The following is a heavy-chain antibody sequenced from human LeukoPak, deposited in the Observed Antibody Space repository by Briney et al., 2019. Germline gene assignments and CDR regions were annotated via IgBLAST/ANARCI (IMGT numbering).Heavy chain of an antibody. CDR1: GFTFSNYW. CDR2: INSDGINT. V-gene: IGHV3-74*01. D-gene: IGHD3-16*01. Sequence: GGSLRLSCAASGFTFSNYWMHWVRQAPGKGLVWASRINSDGINTSYADSVKGRFTISRDNAKNTLNLQMNSLRAEDTAVYYCARVSPVYDKAPPGQVFFQHWGQGTLVTVSS. J-gene: IGHJ1*01. CDR3: ARVSPVYDKAPPGQVFFQH.